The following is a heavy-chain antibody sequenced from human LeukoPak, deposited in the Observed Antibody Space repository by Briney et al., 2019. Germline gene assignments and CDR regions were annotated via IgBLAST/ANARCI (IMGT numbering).Heavy chain of an antibody. J-gene: IGHJ6*03. V-gene: IGHV3-15*01. D-gene: IGHD3-22*01. CDR2: IKSKTNGETR. Sequence: GGSLRLSCAASGFTLSNAWMNWVRQAPGKGLEWVGLIKSKTNGETRDYAAPVKGRFTISRDNSKNALYLQMNSLRAEDTAVYYCAKDSRDSSGYYSGCYYYYMDVWGKGTTVTISS. CDR3: AKDSRDSSGYYSGCYYYYMDV. CDR1: GFTLSNAW.